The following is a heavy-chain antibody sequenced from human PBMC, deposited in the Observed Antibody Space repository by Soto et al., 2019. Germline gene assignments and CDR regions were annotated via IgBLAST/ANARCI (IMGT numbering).Heavy chain of an antibody. D-gene: IGHD3-10*01. V-gene: IGHV4-34*01. CDR2: INHSGST. CDR1: GGSLSGYY. Sequence: SETLSLTCAVYGGSLSGYYWSWIRQPPGKGLEWIGEINHSGSTNYNPSLKSRVTISVDTSKNQFSLKLSSVTAADTAVYYCALAPPGSSYYYYGMDVWGQGTTVTVSS. CDR3: ALAPPGSSYYYYGMDV. J-gene: IGHJ6*02.